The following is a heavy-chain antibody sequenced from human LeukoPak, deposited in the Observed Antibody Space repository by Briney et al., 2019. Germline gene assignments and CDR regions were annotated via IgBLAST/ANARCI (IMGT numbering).Heavy chain of an antibody. CDR2: IYYSGST. V-gene: IGHV4-59*01. J-gene: IGHJ5*02. D-gene: IGHD3-16*01. CDR1: GGSISSYY. Sequence: SETLSLTCTVSGGSISSYYWSWLRQPPGKGLEWIGYIYYSGSTNYNPSLTSRVTISVDTSKNQFSLKLSSVTAADTAVYYCARDDIFGVDPWGQGTLVTVSS. CDR3: ARDDIFGVDP.